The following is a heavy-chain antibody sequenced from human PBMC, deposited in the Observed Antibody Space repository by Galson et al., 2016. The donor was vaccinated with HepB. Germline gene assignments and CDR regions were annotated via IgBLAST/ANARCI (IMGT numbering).Heavy chain of an antibody. V-gene: IGHV3-30*04. CDR2: VSYDGSNN. D-gene: IGHD3-22*01. CDR3: ARGGGSYFGWFDP. Sequence: SLRLSCAASGFTFSTFAVYWARQAPGKGLEWVAGVSYDGSNNKYADSVKGRVSIFRDNSKNTLYLQMNSLRVEDTAVHYCARGGGSYFGWFDPWGQGTLVTVSS. J-gene: IGHJ5*02. CDR1: GFTFSTFA.